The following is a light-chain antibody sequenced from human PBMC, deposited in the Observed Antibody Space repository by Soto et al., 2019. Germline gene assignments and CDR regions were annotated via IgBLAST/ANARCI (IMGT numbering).Light chain of an antibody. CDR3: QQYNSLWT. CDR2: KAS. V-gene: IGKV1-5*03. Sequence: DIQMPQSPSTLSASVGDRVTITCRASQSISRWLAWYQQKPGQAPKLLIYKASSLQIGVPSRFSGSGSGTECTLTISSLQPYYLATYYFQQYNSLWTFGQGTKVEIK. J-gene: IGKJ1*01. CDR1: QSISRW.